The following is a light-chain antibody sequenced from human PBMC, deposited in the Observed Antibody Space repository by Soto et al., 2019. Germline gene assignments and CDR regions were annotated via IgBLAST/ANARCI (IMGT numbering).Light chain of an antibody. J-gene: IGKJ1*01. V-gene: IGKV3-20*01. CDR1: QSVSSRP. CDR2: GAS. Sequence: EIVLTQSPVTLSLFLAERATLSCRASQSVSSRPLAWYQQKPGQAPRLLIYGASTRATGIPDRFSGSGSGTDFTLTISRLEPEDFAVYYCQQYGSSRTFGQGTKVDI. CDR3: QQYGSSRT.